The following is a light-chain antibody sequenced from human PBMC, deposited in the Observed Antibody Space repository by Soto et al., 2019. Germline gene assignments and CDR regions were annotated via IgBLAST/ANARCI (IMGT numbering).Light chain of an antibody. CDR2: KAS. Sequence: DIQMTQSPSTLSASGGDRFTIXXRASQSISVWLAWYQQKAGKAPNXLIYKASRLESGVPSRFSGSGSETEFTLTISGLQPGDSATYYCQQYNSYSPTFGQGTKVDIK. CDR3: QQYNSYSPT. CDR1: QSISVW. V-gene: IGKV1-5*03. J-gene: IGKJ1*01.